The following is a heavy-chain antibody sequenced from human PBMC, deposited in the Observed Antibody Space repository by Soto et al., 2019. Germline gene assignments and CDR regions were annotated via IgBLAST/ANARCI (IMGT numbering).Heavy chain of an antibody. CDR1: GYTFTIYG. V-gene: IGHV1-18*01. CDR3: ASNLRPSGYYYFYMDV. CDR2: ISAYNANT. Sequence: ASVKVSCKASGYTFTIYGISWVRQAPGQGLEWMGWISAYNANTNYAQKIQGRVTMTTDASTSTAYMELRSLRSDDTAVYYCASNLRPSGYYYFYMDVWGKGTTVTVSS. J-gene: IGHJ6*03.